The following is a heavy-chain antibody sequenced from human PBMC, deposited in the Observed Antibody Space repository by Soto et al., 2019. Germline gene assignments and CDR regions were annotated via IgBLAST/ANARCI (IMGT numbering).Heavy chain of an antibody. J-gene: IGHJ6*02. Sequence: EASVKVSCKASGGTFSSYAISWVRQAPGQGLEWMGGIIPIFGTANYAQKFQGRVTITADESTSTAYMELSSLRSEDTAVYYCARDRPDYVPPNYYYYYGMDVWGQGTTVTVSS. CDR1: GGTFSSYA. V-gene: IGHV1-69*13. CDR2: IIPIFGTA. D-gene: IGHD4-17*01. CDR3: ARDRPDYVPPNYYYYYGMDV.